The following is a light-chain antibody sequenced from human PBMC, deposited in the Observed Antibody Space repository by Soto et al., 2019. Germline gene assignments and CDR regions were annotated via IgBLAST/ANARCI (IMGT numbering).Light chain of an antibody. CDR3: QKYNSAALP. Sequence: DIQMTQSPSSLSASVGDRVTITCRASQGINNFLAWYQQKPGKVPKLLIHAASTLLSGVPSRFSGSGSGTDFTLTIGSLQPEDAATYYCQKYNSAALPFGGGTKVEIK. V-gene: IGKV1-27*01. CDR2: AAS. CDR1: QGINNF. J-gene: IGKJ4*01.